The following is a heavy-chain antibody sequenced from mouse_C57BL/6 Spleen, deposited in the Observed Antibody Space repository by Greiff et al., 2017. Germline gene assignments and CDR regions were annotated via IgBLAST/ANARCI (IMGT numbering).Heavy chain of an antibody. J-gene: IGHJ4*01. CDR2: IYPGDGDT. CDR1: GYAFSSSW. V-gene: IGHV1-82*01. CDR3: ARSGIITTVVADYAMDY. Sequence: QVQLQQSGPELVKPGASVKISCKASGYAFSSSWMNWVKQRPGKGLEWIGRIYPGDGDTNYNGKFKGKATLTADKSSSTAYMQLSSLTSEDSAVYFCARSGIITTVVADYAMDYWGQGTSVTVSS. D-gene: IGHD1-1*01.